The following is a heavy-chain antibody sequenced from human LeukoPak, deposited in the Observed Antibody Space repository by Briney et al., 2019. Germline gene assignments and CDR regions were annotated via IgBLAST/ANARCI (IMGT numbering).Heavy chain of an antibody. Sequence: SETLSLTCTVSGGSISSGGYYWSWIRQPPGKGLEWIGYIYYSGSTNYNPSLKSRVTISVDTSKNQLSLKLSSVTAADTAVYYCARHARPAASGYDFWSGYYFDYWGQGTLVTVSS. D-gene: IGHD3-3*01. CDR2: IYYSGST. J-gene: IGHJ4*02. V-gene: IGHV4-61*08. CDR3: ARHARPAASGYDFWSGYYFDY. CDR1: GGSISSGGYY.